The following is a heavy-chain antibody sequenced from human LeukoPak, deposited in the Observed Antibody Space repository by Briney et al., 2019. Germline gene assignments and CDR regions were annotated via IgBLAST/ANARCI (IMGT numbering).Heavy chain of an antibody. CDR3: ATSMVRGADYYYMDV. CDR1: GGSISSYY. Sequence: KSSETLSLTCTVSGGSISSYYWSWIRQPPGKGLEWLGYIYYSGSTNYNPSLKSRVTISVDTSKNQFSLKLSSVTAADTAVYYCATSMVRGADYYYMDVWGKGTTVTVSS. V-gene: IGHV4-59*01. J-gene: IGHJ6*03. CDR2: IYYSGST. D-gene: IGHD3-10*01.